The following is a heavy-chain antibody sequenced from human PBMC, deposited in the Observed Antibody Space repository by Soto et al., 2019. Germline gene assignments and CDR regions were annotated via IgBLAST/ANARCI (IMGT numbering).Heavy chain of an antibody. CDR3: ARDQDSYGYNPGSRWFDP. D-gene: IGHD5-18*01. CDR2: IWYDGSNK. V-gene: IGHV3-33*01. J-gene: IGHJ5*02. CDR1: GFTFSSYG. Sequence: PGESMRLSYAASGFTFSSYGMHWVRQAPGKGLEWVAVIWYDGSNKYYADSVKGRFTISRDNSKNTLYLQMNSLRSEDTAVYYCARDQDSYGYNPGSRWFDPWGQGTLVTVSS.